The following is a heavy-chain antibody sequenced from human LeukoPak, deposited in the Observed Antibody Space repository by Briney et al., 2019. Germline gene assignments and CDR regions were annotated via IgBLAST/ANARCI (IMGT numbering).Heavy chain of an antibody. Sequence: GGSLRLSCAASGFSFSYNAMTWVRQPPGKGLEWVSAISGSGGNTYYADSVKGRFTISRDNSKNALYLQMNSLRAEDTAVYYCAKDRPDSSGWYYFDYWGQGTLVTVSS. CDR1: GFSFSYNA. D-gene: IGHD6-19*01. J-gene: IGHJ4*02. CDR2: ISGSGGNT. V-gene: IGHV3-23*01. CDR3: AKDRPDSSGWYYFDY.